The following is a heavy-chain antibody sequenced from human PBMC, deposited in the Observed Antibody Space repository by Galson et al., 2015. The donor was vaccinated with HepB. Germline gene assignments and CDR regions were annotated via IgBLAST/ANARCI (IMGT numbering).Heavy chain of an antibody. J-gene: IGHJ4*02. CDR3: ARDLHEIVLVPAAMDY. Sequence: SLRLSCAASGFTFSDYALHWVRQAPGKGLEWVALISYDGNNKYYADSVNGRFTVSRDTSKNTLYLEMNSLRAEDTAIYFCARDLHEIVLVPAAMDYWGQGTLVTVSS. CDR2: ISYDGNNK. D-gene: IGHD2-2*01. CDR1: GFTFSDYA. V-gene: IGHV3-30-3*01.